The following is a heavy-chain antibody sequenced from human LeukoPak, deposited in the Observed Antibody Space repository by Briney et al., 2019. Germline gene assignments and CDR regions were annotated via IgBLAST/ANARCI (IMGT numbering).Heavy chain of an antibody. CDR2: ISYDGSNE. V-gene: IGHV3-30-3*01. J-gene: IGHJ4*02. CDR1: GFTFSTYT. D-gene: IGHD3-3*01. CDR3: ARDHWTRVIIITWIDY. Sequence: GGSLRLSCAASGFTFSTYTMHWVRQAPGKGLEWVAVISYDGSNEYYADSVKGRFTISRDNSKNTLYLQMNSLRAEDTAVYYCARDHWTRVIIITWIDYWGQGTLVTVSS.